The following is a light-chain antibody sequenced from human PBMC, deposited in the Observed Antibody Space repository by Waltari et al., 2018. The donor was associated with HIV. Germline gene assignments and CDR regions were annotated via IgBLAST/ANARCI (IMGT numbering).Light chain of an antibody. CDR2: VAS. CDR1: QGIGNS. J-gene: IGKJ1*01. CDR3: QQYYSTLGWT. Sequence: DIHMTQSPSSLSASIGDTVTITCRASQGIGNSVAWYQQIPGKAPKLLIYVASRLQSGVPSRFSGSESGTIYTLTISSLQPEDFATYYCQQYYSTLGWTFGQGTKVELK. V-gene: IGKV1-NL1*01.